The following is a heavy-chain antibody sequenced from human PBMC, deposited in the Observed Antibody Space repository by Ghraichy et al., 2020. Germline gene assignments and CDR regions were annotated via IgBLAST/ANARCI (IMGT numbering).Heavy chain of an antibody. Sequence: ASVKVSCEASGFSFTAYYIHCVRQAPGQGLEWMGRINPNTGATNYAQRFQGRVSMTRDTSSSTVYMDLSSLRSDDTAIFYCARDSGNGAFDVWGQGTMVTVSS. D-gene: IGHD1-14*01. V-gene: IGHV1-2*06. CDR3: ARDSGNGAFDV. J-gene: IGHJ3*01. CDR1: GFSFTAYY. CDR2: INPNTGAT.